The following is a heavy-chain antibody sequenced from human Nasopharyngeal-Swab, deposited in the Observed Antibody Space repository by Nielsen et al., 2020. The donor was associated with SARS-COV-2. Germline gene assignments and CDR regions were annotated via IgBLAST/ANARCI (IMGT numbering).Heavy chain of an antibody. CDR2: INHSGST. Sequence: SETLSLTCAVYGGSFSGYYWSWIRQPPGKGLEWIGEINHSGSTNYNPSLKSRVTISVDTSKNQFSLKLSSVTAADTAVYYCARESSSSYYYYMDVWGKGTTVTVSS. CDR1: GGSFSGYY. D-gene: IGHD6-6*01. J-gene: IGHJ6*03. V-gene: IGHV4-34*01. CDR3: ARESSSSYYYYMDV.